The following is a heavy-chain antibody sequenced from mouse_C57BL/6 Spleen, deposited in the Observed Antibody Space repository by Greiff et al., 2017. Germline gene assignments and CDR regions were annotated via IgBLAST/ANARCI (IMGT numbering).Heavy chain of an antibody. Sequence: EVQLQQSGAELVRPGASVKLSCTASGFNIKDDDMHWVKQRPEQGLEWIGWIDPENGDTEYASKFQGKGTITADKSYNKVYLQLSRLTSEDTAVYYCTTPYFSTVRDYWGQGTTLTVSS. J-gene: IGHJ2*01. CDR2: IDPENGDT. D-gene: IGHD1-1*01. CDR3: TTPYFSTVRDY. CDR1: GFNIKDDD. V-gene: IGHV14-4*01.